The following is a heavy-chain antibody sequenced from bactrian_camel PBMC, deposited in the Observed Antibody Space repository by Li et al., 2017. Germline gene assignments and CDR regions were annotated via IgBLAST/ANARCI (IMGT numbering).Heavy chain of an antibody. V-gene: IGHV3S63*01. CDR1: AYTFSNYC. J-gene: IGHJ4*01. CDR2: IYTGDGTV. D-gene: IGHD2*01. CDR3: VVDPRPIVVAARRTGCDFDAGI. Sequence: QVQLVESGGGSVQAGGSLRLSCAVSAYTFSNYCLGWFRQAPGQEREGVATIYTGDGTVYYGDSVKGRFTISQDYAKKTVYLQMTSLKPEDSAMYYCVVDPRPIVVAARRTGCDFDAGIWGQGTQVTVS.